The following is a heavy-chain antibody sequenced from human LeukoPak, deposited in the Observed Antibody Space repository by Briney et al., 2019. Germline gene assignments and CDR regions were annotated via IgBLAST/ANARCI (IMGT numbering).Heavy chain of an antibody. CDR3: ARPPNRAAAGTRYFDY. V-gene: IGHV4-39*07. CDR1: GGSISSSSYY. D-gene: IGHD6-13*01. CDR2: INHSGST. Sequence: PSETLSLTCTVSGGSISSSSYYWGWIRQPPGKGLEWIGEINHSGSTNYNPSLKSRVTISVDTSKNQFSLKLSSVTAADTAVYYCARPPNRAAAGTRYFDYWGQGTLVTVSS. J-gene: IGHJ4*02.